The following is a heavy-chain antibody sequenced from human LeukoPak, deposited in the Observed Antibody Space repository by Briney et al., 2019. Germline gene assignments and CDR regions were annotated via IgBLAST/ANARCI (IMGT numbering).Heavy chain of an antibody. V-gene: IGHV3-23*01. J-gene: IGHJ4*02. CDR2: ISGSGGST. D-gene: IGHD2-2*01. CDR1: GFTFSSYA. CDR3: AKDLVVVPAANFDY. Sequence: SGGSLRLSCAASGFTFSSYAMSWVRQAPGKGLEWVSAISGSGGSTYYADSVRGRFTISRDNSKNTLYLQMNSLRAEDTAVYYCAKDLVVVPAANFDYWGQGTLVTVSS.